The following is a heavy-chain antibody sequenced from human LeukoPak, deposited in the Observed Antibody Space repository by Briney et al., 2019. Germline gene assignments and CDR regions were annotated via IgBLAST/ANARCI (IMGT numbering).Heavy chain of an antibody. J-gene: IGHJ4*02. CDR3: ARVVPDYYDSSGYYFDY. Sequence: PGGSLRLSCAASGFTFSSFAMHWVRQAAGKGLEWVAVVSNDGSNKYYADSVKGRFTISRDNSKNTLYLQMNSLRAEDTAVYYCARVVPDYYDSSGYYFDYWGQGTLVTVSS. CDR1: GFTFSSFA. D-gene: IGHD3-22*01. CDR2: VSNDGSNK. V-gene: IGHV3-30-3*01.